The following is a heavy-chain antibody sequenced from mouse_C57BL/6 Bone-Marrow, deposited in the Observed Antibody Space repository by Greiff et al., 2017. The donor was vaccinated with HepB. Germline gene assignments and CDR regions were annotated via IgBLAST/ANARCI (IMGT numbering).Heavy chain of an antibody. Sequence: QVQLQQSGAELMKPGASVKLSCKATGYTFTGYWIEWVKQRPGHGLEWIGEILPGSGSTNYNEKFKGKATFTADTSSNTAYMQLSSLTTEDSAIYCCARWHYYCSSYPFFCYFDYWGQGTTLTVSS. CDR1: GYTFTGYW. CDR2: ILPGSGST. D-gene: IGHD1-1*01. V-gene: IGHV1-9*01. CDR3: ARWHYYCSSYPFFCYFDY. J-gene: IGHJ2*01.